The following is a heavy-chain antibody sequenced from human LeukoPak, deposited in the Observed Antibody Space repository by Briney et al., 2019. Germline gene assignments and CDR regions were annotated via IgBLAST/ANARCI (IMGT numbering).Heavy chain of an antibody. D-gene: IGHD1-26*01. Sequence: ASVKVSSKASGYTFTSYAMHWVRQAPGQRLEWMGWINAGNGNTKYSQKFQGRVTITRDTSASTAYMELSSLRSEDTAVYYCARAVALREWELLRYWGQGTLVTVSS. V-gene: IGHV1-3*01. J-gene: IGHJ4*02. CDR1: GYTFTSYA. CDR2: INAGNGNT. CDR3: ARAVALREWELLRY.